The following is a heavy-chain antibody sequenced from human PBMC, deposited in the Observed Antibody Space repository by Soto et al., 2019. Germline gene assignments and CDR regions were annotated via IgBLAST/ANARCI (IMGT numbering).Heavy chain of an antibody. CDR1: GFTFSSYS. J-gene: IGHJ4*02. CDR3: AKDLRSWTDY. D-gene: IGHD6-13*01. V-gene: IGHV3-23*01. Sequence: PGGSLRLSCAASGFTFSSYSMNWVRQAPGKGLEWVSAISGSGGSTYYADSVKGRFTISRDNSKNTLYLQMNSLRAEDTAVYYCAKDLRSWTDYWGQGTLVTVSS. CDR2: ISGSGGST.